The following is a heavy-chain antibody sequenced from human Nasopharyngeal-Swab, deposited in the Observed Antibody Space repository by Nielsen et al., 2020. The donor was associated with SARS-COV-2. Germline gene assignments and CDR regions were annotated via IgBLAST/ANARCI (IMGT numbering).Heavy chain of an antibody. CDR3: ARGQFDFDY. V-gene: IGHV3-20*01. J-gene: IGHJ4*02. CDR1: GFIFDDFG. CDR2: VSWNGGNT. D-gene: IGHD3-3*01. Sequence: GESLKISCAASGFIFDDFGMSWVRQTPGKGLEWVTGVSWNGGNTGYADSVKGRFTISRDNAKNSLYLQMNSLRAEDTALYHRARGQFDFDYWGQGTLVTVSS.